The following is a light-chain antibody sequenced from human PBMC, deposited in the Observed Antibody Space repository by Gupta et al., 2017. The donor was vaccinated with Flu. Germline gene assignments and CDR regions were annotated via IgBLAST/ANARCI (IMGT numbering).Light chain of an antibody. V-gene: IGKV3-15*01. CDR1: QSVSSN. Sequence: EIVMTQSPATLSVSPGERATLSCRASQSVSSNLAWYQQKPGQAPRLLIYGASTRATGIPARCSGSGYGTEFTLTISSLQSEDFAVYYCQQYNTWPPGTFGQGTKVEIK. J-gene: IGKJ1*01. CDR3: QQYNTWPPGT. CDR2: GAS.